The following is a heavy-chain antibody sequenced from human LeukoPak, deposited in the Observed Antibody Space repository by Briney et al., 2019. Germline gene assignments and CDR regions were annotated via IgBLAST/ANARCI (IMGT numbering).Heavy chain of an antibody. D-gene: IGHD4-17*01. CDR1: GFSFSSYA. J-gene: IGHJ4*02. CDR2: ISYDGSNK. CDR3: ARVRGHGADYLQPFDY. V-gene: IGHV3-30-3*01. Sequence: GGSLRLSCAASGFSFSSYAMHWVRQAPGKGLEWVAVISYDGSNKNYAASVKGRFTFSRDNSKNTLYLQMSSLRAEDTAVYYCARVRGHGADYLQPFDYWGQGSLVTVSS.